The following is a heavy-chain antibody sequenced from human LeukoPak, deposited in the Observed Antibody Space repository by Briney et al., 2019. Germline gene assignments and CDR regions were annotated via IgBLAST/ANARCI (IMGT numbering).Heavy chain of an antibody. J-gene: IGHJ6*02. Sequence: GGSLRLSCAASGFSFINYAMSWVRQAPGKGLEWVSGIDESGDSAYYADSVKGRFTISRDNSKNTLYLQLSSLRVEDTAVYYCAKEGTVTTFVWVDVWGQGTTVTVSS. CDR2: IDESGDSA. CDR1: GFSFINYA. CDR3: AKEGTVTTFVWVDV. V-gene: IGHV3-23*01. D-gene: IGHD4-17*01.